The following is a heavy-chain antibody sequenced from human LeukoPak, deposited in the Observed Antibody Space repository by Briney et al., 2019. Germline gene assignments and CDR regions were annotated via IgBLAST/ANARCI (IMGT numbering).Heavy chain of an antibody. CDR3: ARYRDGHYYDSSGPLDY. CDR2: ISSNGGST. J-gene: IGHJ4*02. Sequence: GGSLRLSCAASGFTFSIYAMHGVRQAPGKGLEYVSAISSNGGSTYYANSVKGRFTISRDNSKNTLYLQMGSLRAEDMAVYYCARYRDGHYYDSSGPLDYWGQGTLVTVSS. CDR1: GFTFSIYA. D-gene: IGHD3-22*01. V-gene: IGHV3-64*01.